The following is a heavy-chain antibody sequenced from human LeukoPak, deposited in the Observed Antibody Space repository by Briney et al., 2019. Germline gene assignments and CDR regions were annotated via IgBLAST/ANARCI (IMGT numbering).Heavy chain of an antibody. V-gene: IGHV3-20*04. CDR2: INWKGGST. CDR3: VVPAAMSPGY. CDR1: GFTFDDYG. D-gene: IGHD2-2*01. Sequence: PGGSLRLSCTPSGFTFDDYGMRWVRRAPGRGLEWVYGINWKGGSTGYADSVKGRFTISRDNAKNSLYLQMNSLRADDTVLYYCVVPAAMSPGYWRQATLVNVSS. J-gene: IGHJ4*02.